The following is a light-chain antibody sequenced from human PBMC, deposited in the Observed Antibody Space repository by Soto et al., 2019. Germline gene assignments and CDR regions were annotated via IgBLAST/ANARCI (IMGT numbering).Light chain of an antibody. V-gene: IGKV1-5*01. CDR3: QQYTTYSVP. CDR1: QGISNW. J-gene: IGKJ1*01. CDR2: DAS. Sequence: DIQLTQSPSTLSASVGDRVTITCRASQGISNWLAWYQQKPGKAPNLLIYDASSLETGVPSRFSGGKSGTEFTLTITSLQPEDSATYYCQQYTTYSVPFGQGTKVEIK.